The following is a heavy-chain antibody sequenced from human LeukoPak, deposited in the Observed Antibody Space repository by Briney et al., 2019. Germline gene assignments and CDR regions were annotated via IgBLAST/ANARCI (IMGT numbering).Heavy chain of an antibody. CDR2: ISGYNGNT. Sequence: ASVKVSCKASGYTFTSYGISWVRQAPGQGLEWMGWISGYNGNTNYAQKLQGRVTMTTDTSTSTAYMELRSLRSDDTAVYYCARERGSYSSSWYRAFDIWGQGTMVTVSS. CDR3: ARERGSYSSSWYRAFDI. CDR1: GYTFTSYG. V-gene: IGHV1-18*01. J-gene: IGHJ3*02. D-gene: IGHD6-13*01.